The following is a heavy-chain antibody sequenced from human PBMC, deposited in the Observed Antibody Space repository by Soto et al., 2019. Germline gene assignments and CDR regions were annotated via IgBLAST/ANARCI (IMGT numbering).Heavy chain of an antibody. D-gene: IGHD3-10*01. J-gene: IGHJ4*02. Sequence: EVHLAESGGRLVQPGGSLRLSCAASGFTFNNHAMTWVRQAPGKGLEWVATVSSGGGATYYADSVKGRFTVSRANSKNTVSLHMDNLRADDTARYYCARDRLGFGDLDSWGPGTLLTVSS. CDR3: ARDRLGFGDLDS. CDR2: VSSGGGAT. V-gene: IGHV3-23*04. CDR1: GFTFNNHA.